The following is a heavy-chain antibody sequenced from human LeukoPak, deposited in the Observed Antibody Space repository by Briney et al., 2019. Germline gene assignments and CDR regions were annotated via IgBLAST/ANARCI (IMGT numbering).Heavy chain of an antibody. CDR2: IYTSGST. J-gene: IGHJ5*02. CDR3: ARDFSSSWLNWFDP. CDR1: GGSISSYY. V-gene: IGHV4-4*07. Sequence: PSETLSLTCTVSGGSISSYYWSWLRQPAGKGLEWIGRIYTSGSTNYNPSLKSRVTMSVDTSKNQFSLKLSSVTAADTAVYYCARDFSSSWLNWFDPWGQGTLVTVSS. D-gene: IGHD6-13*01.